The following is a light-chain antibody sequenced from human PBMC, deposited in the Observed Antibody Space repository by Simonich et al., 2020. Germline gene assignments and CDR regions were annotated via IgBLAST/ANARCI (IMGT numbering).Light chain of an antibody. CDR1: QDISNY. J-gene: IGKJ5*01. CDR2: DAS. V-gene: IGKV1-33*01. Sequence: DIQMTQSPSSLSASVGDRVTIPCQASQDISNYLNWYQQKPGKAPKLLLYDASNLETGVPSRFSGSGSGTDFTFTISSLQPEDIETYYCQQYDNLPITFGQGTRLEIK. CDR3: QQYDNLPIT.